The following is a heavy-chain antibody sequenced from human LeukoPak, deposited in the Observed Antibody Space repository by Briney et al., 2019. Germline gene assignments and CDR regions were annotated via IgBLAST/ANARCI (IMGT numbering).Heavy chain of an antibody. V-gene: IGHV3-7*03. CDR2: IKPDGTTK. Sequence: QAGGSLRLSCAASGFPFSSYSMTWVRQAPGKGLEWVANIKPDGTTKFYVDSVKGRFTISRDNALNSLYLQMNSLRAEDTAIYYCARSIPYGTTWYGRSDDWGQGTLVTVSS. J-gene: IGHJ4*02. CDR1: GFPFSSYS. CDR3: ARSIPYGTTWYGRSDD. D-gene: IGHD6-13*01.